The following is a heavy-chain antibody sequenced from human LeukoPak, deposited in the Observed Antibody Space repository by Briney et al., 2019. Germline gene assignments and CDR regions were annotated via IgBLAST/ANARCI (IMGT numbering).Heavy chain of an antibody. J-gene: IGHJ4*02. D-gene: IGHD6-25*01. V-gene: IGHV3-30*04. CDR2: ISFDGNIK. CDR3: ASSSAWKEVYY. Sequence: PGRSLRLSCAASGLTFSNYAMHWVRQAPGKGLESVAVISFDGNIKYYVDSVKGRFTIYRDNSENTLYLQMDSLRPEDTAVYYCASSSAWKEVYYWGQGTLVTVSS. CDR1: GLTFSNYA.